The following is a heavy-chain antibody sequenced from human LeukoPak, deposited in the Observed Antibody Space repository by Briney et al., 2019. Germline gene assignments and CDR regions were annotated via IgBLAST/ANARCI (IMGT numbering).Heavy chain of an antibody. V-gene: IGHV3-30*02. CDR3: AKELGRLQQFRH. D-gene: IGHD1-26*01. CDR1: GFTFSSYG. J-gene: IGHJ1*01. Sequence: GGSLRLSCAASGFTFSSYGMHWVRQAPGKGLEWVAFIRYAGGNKYYADSVKGRLTISRDDSKNTLYLQMNSLRAEDTAVYYCAKELGRLQQFRHWGQGTLVTVSS. CDR2: IRYAGGNK.